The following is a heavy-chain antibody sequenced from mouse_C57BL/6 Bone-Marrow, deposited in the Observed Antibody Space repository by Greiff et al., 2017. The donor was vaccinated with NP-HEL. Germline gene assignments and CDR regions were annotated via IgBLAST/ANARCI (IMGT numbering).Heavy chain of an antibody. CDR3: ARRVYYGSTYGGYFDV. Sequence: QVQLKQPGAELVKPGASVKMSCKASGYTFTSYWITWVKQRPGQGLAWIGDIYPGSGSSIYNEKFKSKAPLTVDTSSSTAYRQLSSLTSEDSAVYYGARRVYYGSTYGGYFDVWGTGTTVTVSS. CDR2: IYPGSGSS. V-gene: IGHV1-55*01. J-gene: IGHJ1*03. D-gene: IGHD1-1*01. CDR1: GYTFTSYW.